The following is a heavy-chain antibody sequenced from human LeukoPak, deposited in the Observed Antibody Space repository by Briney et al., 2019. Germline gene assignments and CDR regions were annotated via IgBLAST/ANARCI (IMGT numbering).Heavy chain of an antibody. V-gene: IGHV4-59*12. CDR2: IYYSGST. Sequence: TSETLSLTCTVSGGSISSYYWSWIRQPPGKGLEWIGYIYYSGSTNYNPSLKSRVTISVDTSKNQFSLKLASVTAADTAVYYSARVPRGVKAIEYYGLDVWGQGTTVTVSS. D-gene: IGHD2-21*01. CDR3: ARVPRGVKAIEYYGLDV. CDR1: GGSISSYY. J-gene: IGHJ6*02.